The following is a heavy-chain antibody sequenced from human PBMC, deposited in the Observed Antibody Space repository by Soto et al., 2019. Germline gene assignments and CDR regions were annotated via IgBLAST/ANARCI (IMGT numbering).Heavy chain of an antibody. V-gene: IGHV3-23*01. D-gene: IGHD3-22*01. J-gene: IGHJ3*02. CDR2: ISGSGGST. Sequence: GGSLRLSCAASGFTFSSYAMSWVRQAPGKGLEWVSAISGSGGSTYYADSVKGRFTISRDNSKNTLYLQMNSLRAEDTAVYYCAKGRLDDSSGYYPSDAFDIWGQGTMVTVSS. CDR1: GFTFSSYA. CDR3: AKGRLDDSSGYYPSDAFDI.